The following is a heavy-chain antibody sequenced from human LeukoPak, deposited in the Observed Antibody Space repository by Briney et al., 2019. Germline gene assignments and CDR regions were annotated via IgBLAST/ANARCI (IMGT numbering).Heavy chain of an antibody. J-gene: IGHJ4*02. Sequence: SETLSLTCAVYGGSFSGYYWSWIRQPPGKGLEWIGEINHSGSTNYNPSLKSRVTISVDTSKNQFSLKLSSVTAADTAVYYCASGGLDTAMVHWGQGTLVTVSS. CDR3: ASGGLDTAMVH. V-gene: IGHV4-34*01. D-gene: IGHD5-18*01. CDR2: INHSGST. CDR1: GGSFSGYY.